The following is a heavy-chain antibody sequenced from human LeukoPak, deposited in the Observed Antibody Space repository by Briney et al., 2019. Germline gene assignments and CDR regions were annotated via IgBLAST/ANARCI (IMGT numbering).Heavy chain of an antibody. CDR1: GYSISSGYY. CDR2: IYHSGST. J-gene: IGHJ4*02. Sequence: SETLSLTCTVSGYSISSGYYWGWIRQPPGKGLEWIGSIYHSGSTYYNPSLKSRVSISVDTSKNQFSLKLSSVTAADTAVYYCARVGAIQLWLQEVDYWGQGTLVTVSS. D-gene: IGHD5-18*01. CDR3: ARVGAIQLWLQEVDY. V-gene: IGHV4-38-2*02.